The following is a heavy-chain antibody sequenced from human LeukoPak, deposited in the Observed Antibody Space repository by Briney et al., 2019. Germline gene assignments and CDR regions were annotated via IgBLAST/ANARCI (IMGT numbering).Heavy chain of an antibody. D-gene: IGHD3-10*01. V-gene: IGHV1-2*02. CDR2: INPNSGGT. J-gene: IGHJ4*02. CDR3: ARVIGFGELSLGY. Sequence: GASVKLSCRASGYTFTGYYMHWVRQAPGQGLEWMGWINPNSGGTNYAQKFQARVTMTRDTSISTAYMELSSLTSDDTAVYYCARVIGFGELSLGYWGQGTLVTVSS. CDR1: GYTFTGYY.